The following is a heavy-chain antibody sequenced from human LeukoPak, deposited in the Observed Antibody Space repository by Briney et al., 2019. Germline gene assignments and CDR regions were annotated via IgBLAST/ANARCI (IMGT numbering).Heavy chain of an antibody. CDR1: GGSFSGYF. Sequence: SETLSLTCAVYGGSFSGYFWSWIRQPPGRGLEWIGEINHSGSTNYNPSLKSRVTISLDTSKNQFSLKLSSVTAADTAVYYCARGRANTFQHWGQGTLVTVSS. CDR2: INHSGST. J-gene: IGHJ1*01. CDR3: ARGRANTFQH. D-gene: IGHD1/OR15-1a*01. V-gene: IGHV4-34*01.